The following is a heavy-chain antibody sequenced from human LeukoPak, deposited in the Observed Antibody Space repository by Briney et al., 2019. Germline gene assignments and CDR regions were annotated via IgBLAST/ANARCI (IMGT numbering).Heavy chain of an antibody. V-gene: IGHV3-23*01. J-gene: IGHJ4*02. D-gene: IGHD5-18*01. CDR2: ISGSGGST. CDR3: AKDWGQLWPTGYFDY. Sequence: GGSLRLSCAASGFTFSDYYMSWVRQAPGKGLEWVSAISGSGGSTYYADSVKGRFTISRDNSKNTLYLQMNSLRAEDTAVYYCAKDWGQLWPTGYFDYWGQGTLVTVSS. CDR1: GFTFSDYY.